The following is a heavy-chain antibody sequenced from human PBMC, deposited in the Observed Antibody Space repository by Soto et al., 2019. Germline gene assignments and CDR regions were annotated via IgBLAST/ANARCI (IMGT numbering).Heavy chain of an antibody. D-gene: IGHD3-16*01. CDR2: LDQDGSER. CDR1: GFTFSTYW. V-gene: IGHV3-7*01. CDR3: VCGGNFFVY. J-gene: IGHJ4*02. Sequence: EVQLVESGGGLVQPGGSLRLSCAASGFTFSTYWMTWVRRPPGKGLEWVANLDQDGSERYYVDSVRGRFTISRDNAKNXXYLQMNSLRAEDTAVYYCVCGGNFFVYWGQGTLVTVSP.